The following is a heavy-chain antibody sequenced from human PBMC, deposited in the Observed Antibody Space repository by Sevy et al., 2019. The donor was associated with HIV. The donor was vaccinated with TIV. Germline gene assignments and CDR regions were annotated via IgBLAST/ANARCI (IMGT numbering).Heavy chain of an antibody. D-gene: IGHD3-16*02. CDR2: FSSSGSTI. CDR3: ARDPGIYYDYVWGSYRQPYYFDY. J-gene: IGHJ4*02. Sequence: GGSLRLSCAASGFTFSDYYMSWIRQAPGKGLEWVSYFSSSGSTIYYADSVKGRFTISRDNAKNSLYLQMNSLRAEDTAVYYCARDPGIYYDYVWGSYRQPYYFDYWGQGTLVTVSS. V-gene: IGHV3-11*01. CDR1: GFTFSDYY.